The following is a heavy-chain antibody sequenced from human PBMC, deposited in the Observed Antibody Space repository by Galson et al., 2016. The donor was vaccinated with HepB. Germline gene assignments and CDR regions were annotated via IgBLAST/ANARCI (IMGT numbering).Heavy chain of an antibody. CDR3: VRGGGWSFDL. V-gene: IGHV3-33*01. CDR1: GLTFSNAG. Sequence: SLRLSCAASGLTFSNAGMHWVRQTPGKGLEWVAIMWNDAKSKYYADSVQGRFTISRDNAKNTLLLQMPSLRVEDTGVYYCVRGGGWSFDLWGRGTLVTVSS. CDR2: MWNDAKSK. J-gene: IGHJ2*01.